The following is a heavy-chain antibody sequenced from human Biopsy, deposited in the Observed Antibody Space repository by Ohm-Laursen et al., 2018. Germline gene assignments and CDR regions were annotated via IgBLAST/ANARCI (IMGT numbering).Heavy chain of an antibody. CDR2: IFHSGIT. CDR1: GGSVSSNVAY. Sequence: SQTLSLTCTVSGGSVSSNVAYWAWIRQPPGKGLESIGSIFHSGITYYNPSLQSRVTMSVDTSKNQFSLNLTSVTAADTAVYYCARHPTGFWFDPWGQGTLVIVSS. CDR3: ARHPTGFWFDP. J-gene: IGHJ5*02. V-gene: IGHV4-39*01.